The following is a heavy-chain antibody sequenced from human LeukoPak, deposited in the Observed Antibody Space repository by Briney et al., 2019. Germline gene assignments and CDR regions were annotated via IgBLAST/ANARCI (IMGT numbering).Heavy chain of an antibody. Sequence: GGSLRLSCAVAGFNFWNTGMSWVRQAPGKGLEWVSAIGGGGSDTKYTDSVKGRFTILRVISKNTLYLQMNSLRAEDTAVYFCAKDVFRWAFDIWGQGTMVSVSA. J-gene: IGHJ3*02. CDR2: IGGGGSDT. CDR1: GFNFWNTG. CDR3: AKDVFRWAFDI. V-gene: IGHV3-23*01. D-gene: IGHD5-24*01.